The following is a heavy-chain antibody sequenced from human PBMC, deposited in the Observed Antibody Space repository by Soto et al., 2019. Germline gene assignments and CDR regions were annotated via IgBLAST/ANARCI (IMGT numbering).Heavy chain of an antibody. CDR3: ASISGPRGWAARRDEKYYFDY. Sequence: QVQLQQWGAGLLKPSETLSLTCAVYGGSFSGYYWSWIRQPPGKGLEWIGEINHSGSTNYNPSLKSRVTISVDTSKNQFSLKLSSVTAADTAVYYCASISGPRGWAARRDEKYYFDYWGQGTLVTVSS. D-gene: IGHD6-19*01. V-gene: IGHV4-34*01. CDR2: INHSGST. J-gene: IGHJ4*02. CDR1: GGSFSGYY.